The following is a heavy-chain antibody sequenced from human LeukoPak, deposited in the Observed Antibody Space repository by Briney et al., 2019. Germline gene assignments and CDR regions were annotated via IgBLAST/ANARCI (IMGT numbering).Heavy chain of an antibody. J-gene: IGHJ6*04. CDR3: ARDLKQWLVRGARYYGMDV. D-gene: IGHD6-19*01. V-gene: IGHV1-69*06. CDR1: GGTFSSYA. Sequence: ASVKVSCKASGGTFSSYAISWVRQAPGQGLEWMGGIIPIFGTANYAQKFQGRVTITADKSTSTAYMELSSLRSEDTAVYYCARDLKQWLVRGARYYGMDVWGKGTTVTVSS. CDR2: IIPIFGTA.